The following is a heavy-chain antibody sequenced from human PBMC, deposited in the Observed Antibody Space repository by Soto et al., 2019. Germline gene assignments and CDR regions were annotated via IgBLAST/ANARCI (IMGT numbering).Heavy chain of an antibody. D-gene: IGHD6-13*01. J-gene: IGHJ4*02. Sequence: QVQLVQSGAEVKKPGASVKVSCRTSGYTFTHYYIHWVRQAPGQGHEWLAIINPASGSTNYAQDFQGRVTLTMDTSTTTVYMELSGLRAEDTAIFYCARDLAAGDHWGQGTLVTVSS. V-gene: IGHV1-46*01. CDR1: GYTFTHYY. CDR3: ARDLAAGDH. CDR2: INPASGST.